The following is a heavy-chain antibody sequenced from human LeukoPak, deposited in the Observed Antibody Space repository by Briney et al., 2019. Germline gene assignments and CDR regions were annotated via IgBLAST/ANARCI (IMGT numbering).Heavy chain of an antibody. D-gene: IGHD2-15*01. CDR3: AKDQGDFVVVVAAYYYYGMDV. Sequence: GGSLRLSCAASGFTFSSYAMSWVRQAPGKGLEWVSGISGSGGSTYHADSVKDRFTISRDNLKSTVYLQMNSLRDEDTAVYYCAKDQGDFVVVVAAYYYYGMDVWGKGTTVTVSS. J-gene: IGHJ6*04. CDR2: ISGSGGST. CDR1: GFTFSSYA. V-gene: IGHV3-23*01.